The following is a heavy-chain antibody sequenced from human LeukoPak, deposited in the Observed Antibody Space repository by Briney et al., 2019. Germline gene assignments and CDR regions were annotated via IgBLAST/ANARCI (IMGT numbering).Heavy chain of an antibody. CDR2: IYYSGST. Sequence: SETLSLTSTVSGGSISSYYWSWIRQPPGKGLEWIGYIYYSGSTNYNPSLKSRVTISVDTSKNQFSLKLSSVTAADTAVYYCARERGERLPHKHYYYGMDVWGQGTTVTVSS. D-gene: IGHD6-25*01. V-gene: IGHV4-59*01. CDR3: ARERGERLPHKHYYYGMDV. J-gene: IGHJ6*02. CDR1: GGSISSYY.